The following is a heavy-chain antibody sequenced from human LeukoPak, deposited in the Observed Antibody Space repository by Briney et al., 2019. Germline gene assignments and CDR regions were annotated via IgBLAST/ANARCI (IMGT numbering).Heavy chain of an antibody. CDR1: GFSFSTYG. V-gene: IGHV3-33*08. CDR3: ARDLGLRYGSGAYRFDP. CDR2: IWHDGSHQ. D-gene: IGHD3-10*01. J-gene: IGHJ5*02. Sequence: PGRSLRLSCAAYGFSFSTYGMHWVRQAPGKRLESVPVIWHDGSHQYYADSVKGRFTISRDMSNNTLYLQMNNLRVDDTALYYCARDLGLRYGSGAYRFDPWGQGTQVIVSS.